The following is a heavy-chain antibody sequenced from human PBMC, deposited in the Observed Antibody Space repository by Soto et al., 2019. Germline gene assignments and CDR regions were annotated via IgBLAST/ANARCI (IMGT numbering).Heavy chain of an antibody. CDR2: INAGNDNI. CDR1: GYTFTRYT. D-gene: IGHD3-10*01. CDR3: AIFGGSVSG. V-gene: IGHV1-3*01. Sequence: ASVKVSCKASGYTFTRYTMYWVRQAPGQRLECMGWINAGNDNIKYSQKFQGRATITTDTSASTAYMDLTSLRSEDTAVYYCAIFGGSVSGWGQGTLVTVSS. J-gene: IGHJ4*02.